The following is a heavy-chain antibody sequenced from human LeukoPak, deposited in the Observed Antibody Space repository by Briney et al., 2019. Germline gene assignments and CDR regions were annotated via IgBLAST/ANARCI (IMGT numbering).Heavy chain of an antibody. CDR2: IKHSGST. CDR3: ARGGDYDYVWGSYRYTRLDY. D-gene: IGHD3-16*02. Sequence: SETLSLTCAVYGGSFSGYYWSWIRQPPGKGLEWIGEIKHSGSTNYNPSLKSRVTISVDTSKNQFSLKLSSVTAADTAVYYCARGGDYDYVWGSYRYTRLDYWGQGTLVTVSS. V-gene: IGHV4-34*01. J-gene: IGHJ4*02. CDR1: GGSFSGYY.